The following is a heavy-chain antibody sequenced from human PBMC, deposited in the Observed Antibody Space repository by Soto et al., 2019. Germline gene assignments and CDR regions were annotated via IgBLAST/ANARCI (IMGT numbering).Heavy chain of an antibody. J-gene: IGHJ5*02. CDR1: GYTFTSYG. Sequence: ASVKVSCKASGYTFTSYGISWVRQAPGQGLEWMGWISAYNGNTNYAQKLQGRVTMTTDTSTSTAYMELRSLRSDDTAVYYCATVPLLRLLELSSFPGWFDPWGQGTLVTVSS. D-gene: IGHD3-3*01. CDR3: ATVPLLRLLELSSFPGWFDP. CDR2: ISAYNGNT. V-gene: IGHV1-18*01.